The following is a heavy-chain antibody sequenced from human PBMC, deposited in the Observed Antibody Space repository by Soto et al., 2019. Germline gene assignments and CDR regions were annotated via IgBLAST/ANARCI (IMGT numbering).Heavy chain of an antibody. CDR1: GFTFSTYA. CDR2: IFGNGGGI. V-gene: IGHV3-23*01. CDR3: AKYRQPDGLWPFDH. D-gene: IGHD2-2*01. Sequence: EVELLESGGGLVQPGGSLILSCAASGFTFSTYAMSWVRQAPGKGLEWVSGIFGNGGGISYGDSVKGRFTISRDNSNNMLYLQMHRLRVEDTAVYYCAKYRQPDGLWPFDHWGQGTLVTVSS. J-gene: IGHJ4*02.